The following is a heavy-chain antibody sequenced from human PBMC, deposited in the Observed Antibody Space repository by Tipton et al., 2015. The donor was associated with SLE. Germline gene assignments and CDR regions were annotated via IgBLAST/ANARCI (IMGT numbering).Heavy chain of an antibody. CDR2: IYPSGSI. Sequence: TLSLTCTVSGDSINSHYWSWIRQPAGKGLQWIGRIYPSGSINYNPSLKSRVTISVDTSKNQFSLKLTSVTAADTAVYYCAKYASGTMFEYWGQGTLVTVSS. CDR3: AKYASGTMFEY. J-gene: IGHJ4*02. V-gene: IGHV4-4*07. D-gene: IGHD3-10*01. CDR1: GDSINSHY.